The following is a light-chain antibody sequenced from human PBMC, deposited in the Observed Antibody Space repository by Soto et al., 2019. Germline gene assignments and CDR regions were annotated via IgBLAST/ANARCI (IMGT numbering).Light chain of an antibody. V-gene: IGLV2-14*03. CDR2: DVT. CDR3: NSYTSSSTYV. CDR1: SSDVGGFNY. J-gene: IGLJ1*01. Sequence: QSVLTQPASASGSPEKSITISCTGTSSDVGGFNYVSWYQQHPGKAPKLMIYDVTNRPSGVSYRFSGSKAGNTASLTISGLQAEDEADYYCNSYTSSSTYVLGTGTKFTV.